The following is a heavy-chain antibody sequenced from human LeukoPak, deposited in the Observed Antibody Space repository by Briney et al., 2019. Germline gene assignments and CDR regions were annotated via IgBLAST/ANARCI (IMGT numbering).Heavy chain of an antibody. D-gene: IGHD1-26*01. CDR1: SGSFSGYY. CDR2: INHSGST. Sequence: SETLSLTCAVYSGSFSGYYWSWIRQSPGKGLEWIGEINHSGSTNYNPSLESRVTISVDTSKNQFSLKLTSVIAADRAVYYCARGEKWDLHAFDTWGQGTTVTVSS. J-gene: IGHJ3*02. CDR3: ARGEKWDLHAFDT. V-gene: IGHV4-34*01.